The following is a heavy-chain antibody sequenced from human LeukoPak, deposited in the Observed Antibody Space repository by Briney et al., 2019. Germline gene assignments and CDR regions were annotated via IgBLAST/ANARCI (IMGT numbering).Heavy chain of an antibody. CDR3: ARDFFYDSRGYSGLIGY. J-gene: IGHJ4*02. V-gene: IGHV1-18*01. CDR2: ISAHNGNT. CDR1: GYTFTSYG. D-gene: IGHD3-22*01. Sequence: ASVKVSRKASGYTFTSYGISWVRQAPGQGLEWMGWISAHNGNTNYAHNLQGRITMTTDTSTATAYMDLRSLRSDDTAVYYCARDFFYDSRGYSGLIGYWGQGTLVTVSS.